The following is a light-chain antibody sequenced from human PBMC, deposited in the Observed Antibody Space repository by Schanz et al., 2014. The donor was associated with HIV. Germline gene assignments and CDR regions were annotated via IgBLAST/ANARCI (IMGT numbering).Light chain of an antibody. CDR1: SGHSNYA. CDR2: LNSDGSH. V-gene: IGLV4-69*02. CDR3: QTWGTGIRV. J-gene: IGLJ2*01. Sequence: LVLTQSPSASASLGASVKLTCTLSSGHSNYAIAWHQQQPEKGPRYLMKLNSDGSHSKGDGIPDRFSGSSSGAERYLTISSLQSEDEADYYCQTWGTGIRVFGGGTKVTVL.